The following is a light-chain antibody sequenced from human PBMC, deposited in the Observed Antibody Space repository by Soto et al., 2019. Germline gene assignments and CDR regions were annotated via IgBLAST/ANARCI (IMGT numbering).Light chain of an antibody. Sequence: QSVLTQPPSASGTPGQRVTISCSGSSSNIGRNTVNWYQQLPGTAPKLLIYSNNQRPSGVPDRFAGSKSGTSGSLAISGLQSQDDADYYCAGWDDSLNGPVLGGGTKLTVL. CDR2: SNN. CDR3: AGWDDSLNGPV. J-gene: IGLJ2*01. CDR1: SSNIGRNT. V-gene: IGLV1-44*01.